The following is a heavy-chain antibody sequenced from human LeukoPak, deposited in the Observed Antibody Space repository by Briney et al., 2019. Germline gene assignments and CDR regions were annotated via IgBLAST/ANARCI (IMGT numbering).Heavy chain of an antibody. CDR1: GFTFSSSG. D-gene: IGHD1-26*01. V-gene: IGHV3-74*01. CDR3: LIEKGAPGPFDN. J-gene: IGHJ3*02. CDR2: ISRDGSST. Sequence: GGSLRLSCAASGFTFSSSGMHWVRQVPGEGLAWVSRISRDGSSTNYADSVKGRFTISRENPKNTVYVQMNSLRAEDTAVCYCLIEKGAPGPFDNWGQGTMVAVSS.